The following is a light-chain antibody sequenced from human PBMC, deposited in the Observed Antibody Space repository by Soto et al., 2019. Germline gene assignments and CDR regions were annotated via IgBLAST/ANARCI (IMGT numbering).Light chain of an antibody. V-gene: IGKV1-5*03. J-gene: IGKJ1*01. CDR1: QSIGSS. CDR2: KAF. Sequence: DIQMTQSPSTLSASVGDRVTITCRASQSIGSSLAWYQQKPGKAPNLLIYKAFSLESGVPSRFSGSGSGAEFTLTISSLQPDDLVTYYCQQYSLYPWTFGQGTKVE. CDR3: QQYSLYPWT.